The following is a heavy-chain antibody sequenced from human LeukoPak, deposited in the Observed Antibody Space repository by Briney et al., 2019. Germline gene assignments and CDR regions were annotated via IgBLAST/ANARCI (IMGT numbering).Heavy chain of an antibody. V-gene: IGHV3-53*01. CDR1: GFTVSTHF. J-gene: IGHJ4*02. CDR2: LYSGGDT. Sequence: PGGSLRLSCAASGFTVSTHFMSWVRQAPGKRLEWVSVLYSGGDTYYADSVNGRFTISRDTSENTLYPQMNSLRAEDTAIYYCTRGTTGWHAFWGQGTLVTVSS. CDR3: TRGTTGWHAF. D-gene: IGHD1-14*01.